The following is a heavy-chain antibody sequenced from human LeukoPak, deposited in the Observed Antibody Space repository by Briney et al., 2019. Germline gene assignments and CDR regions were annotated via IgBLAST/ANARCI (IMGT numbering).Heavy chain of an antibody. V-gene: IGHV4-59*01. CDR1: GGSISSYY. Sequence: SESPSLTCTVSGGSISSYYWSWIRQPPRKGLGWIGYIYYSWSTNYNPSLKSRVTISVDTSKNQFSLKLSSVTAADTAVYYCARGPVVPAAYYYYGMDVWGQGTTVTVSS. CDR2: IYYSWST. D-gene: IGHD2-2*01. J-gene: IGHJ6*02. CDR3: ARGPVVPAAYYYYGMDV.